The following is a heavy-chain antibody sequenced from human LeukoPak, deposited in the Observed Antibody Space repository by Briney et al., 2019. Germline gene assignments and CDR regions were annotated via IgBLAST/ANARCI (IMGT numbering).Heavy chain of an antibody. V-gene: IGHV3-48*03. Sequence: GGSLRLSCAASGFTFSSYEMNWVRQAPGKGLEWVSYISSSGSTIYYADSVKGRFTVSRDNAKNSLYLQMNSLRAEDTAVYYCAKDLRSSADSKMGAADYWGQGTLVTVSS. CDR1: GFTFSSYE. D-gene: IGHD1-26*01. CDR2: ISSSGSTI. CDR3: AKDLRSSADSKMGAADY. J-gene: IGHJ4*02.